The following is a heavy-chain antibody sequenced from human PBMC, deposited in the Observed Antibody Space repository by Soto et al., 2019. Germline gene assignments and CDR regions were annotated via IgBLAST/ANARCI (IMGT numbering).Heavy chain of an antibody. V-gene: IGHV1-69*13. CDR1: GGTFSSYA. Sequence: ASVKVSCKASGGTFSSYAISWVRQAPGQGLEWMGGIIPIFGTANYAQKFQGRVTITADESTSTAYMELSSLRSEDTAVYYCASIHYGPGSYPDYWGQRTLVTVSS. D-gene: IGHD3-10*01. J-gene: IGHJ4*02. CDR2: IIPIFGTA. CDR3: ASIHYGPGSYPDY.